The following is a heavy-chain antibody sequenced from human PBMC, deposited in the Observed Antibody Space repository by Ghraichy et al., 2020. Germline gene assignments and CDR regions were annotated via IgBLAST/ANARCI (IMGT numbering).Heavy chain of an antibody. CDR2: IWSDGRNE. Sequence: GGSLRLSCAASGFSFSSYGMHWVRQAPGKGLEWVAVIWSDGRNEYYGDSVKGRFTVSRDNAKNTLYLQMNSLRAEDTAVYYCTREEHYYDSSGYHDDYFQHWGQGTLFPVSS. CDR3: TREEHYYDSSGYHDDYFQH. V-gene: IGHV3-33*01. D-gene: IGHD3-22*01. J-gene: IGHJ1*01. CDR1: GFSFSSYG.